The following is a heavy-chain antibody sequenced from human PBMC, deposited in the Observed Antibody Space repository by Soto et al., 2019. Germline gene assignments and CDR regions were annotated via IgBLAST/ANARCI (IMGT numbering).Heavy chain of an antibody. CDR2: IKSDGSST. V-gene: IGHV3-74*01. J-gene: IGHJ5*02. CDR1: GFTFSTYW. CDR3: ARSDWFDP. Sequence: GGSLRLSCAASGFTFSTYWMHWVRQAPGKGLVWVSRIKSDGSSTTYADSVKGRYTISRDNAKNTLYLQMNSLRVEDTAVYYCARSDWFDPWGQGTLVTVSS.